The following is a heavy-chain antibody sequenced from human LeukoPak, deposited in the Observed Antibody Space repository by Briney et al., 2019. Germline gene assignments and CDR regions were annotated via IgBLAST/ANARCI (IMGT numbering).Heavy chain of an antibody. CDR3: AKRIGYSSGWYEEGPNWFDP. CDR1: GFTFSSYG. Sequence: GGSLRLSCAASGFTFSSYGMHWVRQAPGKGLERVAFIRYDGSNKYYADSVKGRFTISRDNSKNTLYLQMNSLRAEDTAVYYCAKRIGYSSGWYEEGPNWFDPWGQGTLVTVSS. V-gene: IGHV3-30*02. D-gene: IGHD6-19*01. CDR2: IRYDGSNK. J-gene: IGHJ5*02.